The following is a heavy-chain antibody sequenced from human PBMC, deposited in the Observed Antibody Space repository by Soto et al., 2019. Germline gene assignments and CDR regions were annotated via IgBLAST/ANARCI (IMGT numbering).Heavy chain of an antibody. Sequence: GRSPRLSCAASGFSFSSYSINWVRQATGKGLEWVSSISSSSSYIYYADSVKGRFTISRDNAKNSLYLQMNSLRAEDTAVYYCARDRPYYYDSSGYTNACFDYWGQGTLVTVSS. CDR3: ARDRPYYYDSSGYTNACFDY. V-gene: IGHV3-21*01. CDR2: ISSSSSYI. CDR1: GFSFSSYS. J-gene: IGHJ4*02. D-gene: IGHD3-22*01.